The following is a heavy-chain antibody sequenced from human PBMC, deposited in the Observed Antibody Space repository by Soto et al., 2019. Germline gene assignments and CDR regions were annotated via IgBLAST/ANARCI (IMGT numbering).Heavy chain of an antibody. CDR3: AKGEYDILTGYYIYAADY. V-gene: IGHV3-23*01. D-gene: IGHD3-9*01. CDR1: GFTFSSYA. Sequence: GGSLRLSCAASGFTFSSYAMSWVRQAPGKGLEWVSAISGSGGSTYYADSVKGRFTISRDNSKNTLYLQMNSLRAEDTAVYYCAKGEYDILTGYYIYAADYWGQGTLVTVSS. J-gene: IGHJ4*02. CDR2: ISGSGGST.